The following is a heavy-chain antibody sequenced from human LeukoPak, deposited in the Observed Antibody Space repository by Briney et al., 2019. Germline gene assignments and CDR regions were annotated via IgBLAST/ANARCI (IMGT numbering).Heavy chain of an antibody. J-gene: IGHJ5*02. CDR3: ARVSLGYCSSTSCYEFGYRRNNWFDP. Sequence: KPSETLSLTCAVYGGSFSGYYWSWIRQPPGKGLGWIGEINHSGSTNYNPSLKSRVTISVDTSKNQFSLKLSSVTAADTAVYYCARVSLGYCSSTSCYEFGYRRNNWFDPWGQGTLVTVSS. D-gene: IGHD2-2*03. CDR1: GGSFSGYY. V-gene: IGHV4-34*01. CDR2: INHSGST.